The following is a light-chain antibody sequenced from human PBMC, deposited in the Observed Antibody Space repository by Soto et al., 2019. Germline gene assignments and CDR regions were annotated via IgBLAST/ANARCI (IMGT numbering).Light chain of an antibody. V-gene: IGKV3-15*01. CDR3: QQSNNWPPWT. CDR2: GAP. Sequence: DIVMTQSPLSLPVTPGEPASISCRSSQSVSSSYLAWYQQKPGQAPRLLIYGAPTRAAGIPDRFSGSGSGTEFTLTISGLQSDDFAVYYCQQSNNWPPWTFGQGTKVDIK. J-gene: IGKJ1*01. CDR1: QSVSSSY.